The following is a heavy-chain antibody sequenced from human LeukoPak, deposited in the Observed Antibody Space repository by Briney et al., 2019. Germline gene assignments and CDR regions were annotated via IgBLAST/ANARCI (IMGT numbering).Heavy chain of an antibody. J-gene: IGHJ5*02. CDR1: GFTFSNAW. D-gene: IGHD3-10*01. Sequence: GGSLRLSCAASGFTFSNAWMSWVRQAPGKGLEWVGRIKSKTDGETTDYAAPVKGRFTISRDDSKNTLYLQMNSLKTEDTAVYYCTTDQWFGELYWFDPWGQGTLVTVSS. CDR2: IKSKTDGETT. V-gene: IGHV3-15*01. CDR3: TTDQWFGELYWFDP.